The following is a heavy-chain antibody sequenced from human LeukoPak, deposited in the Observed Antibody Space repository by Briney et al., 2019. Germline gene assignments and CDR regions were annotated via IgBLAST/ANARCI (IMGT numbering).Heavy chain of an antibody. Sequence: GGSLRLSCAASGFTFSSYGMNWVRQAPGKGLEWVSTISDSGGSTYYADSVKGRFTISRDNSKNTVYLQMNSPRAEDTALYYCAKTDRADVPSKVDYWGQGTLVTVSS. J-gene: IGHJ4*02. D-gene: IGHD3-10*01. CDR3: AKTDRADVPSKVDY. CDR2: ISDSGGST. V-gene: IGHV3-23*01. CDR1: GFTFSSYG.